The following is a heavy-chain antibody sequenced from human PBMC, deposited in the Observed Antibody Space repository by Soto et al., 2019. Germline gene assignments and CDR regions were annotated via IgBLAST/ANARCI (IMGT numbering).Heavy chain of an antibody. J-gene: IGHJ5*02. CDR1: GFSLSTSGVG. CDR2: IYWDDDK. D-gene: IGHD3-16*01. CDR3: AHRPGGGLRFDP. V-gene: IGHV2-5*02. Sequence: QITLKESGPTLVKPTQTLTLTCTFSGFSLSTSGVGVGWIRQPPGKALEWLALIYWDDDKLYSPSLKSRLTITKDTSKNQVVLTMTNMDPLDTATYYCAHRPGGGLRFDPWGQGTLVTVSS.